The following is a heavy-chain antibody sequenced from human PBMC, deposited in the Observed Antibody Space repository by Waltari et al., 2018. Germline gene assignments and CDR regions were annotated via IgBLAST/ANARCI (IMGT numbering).Heavy chain of an antibody. CDR2: IYAGGTT. CDR1: GFTVSTKD. V-gene: IGHV3-66*02. J-gene: IGHJ4*02. CDR3: AGHGYFGSGSHYFDS. Sequence: EVQLVASGGGVVQPGGSLRLSWAASGFTVSTKDMGWVRQAPGKGLEWVAVIYAGGTTYYPDSVRGRFTISRDTSKNTVYLQMNSLRPEDTAVYYCAGHGYFGSGSHYFDSWGQGTLVTVSS. D-gene: IGHD3-10*01.